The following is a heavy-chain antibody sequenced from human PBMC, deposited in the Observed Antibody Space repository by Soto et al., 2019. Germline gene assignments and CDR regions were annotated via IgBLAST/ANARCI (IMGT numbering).Heavy chain of an antibody. D-gene: IGHD6-13*01. CDR1: GFTFSSYS. J-gene: IGHJ4*01. CDR2: ISSSSSHI. Sequence: EVQLVESGGGLVKPGGSLRLSCAASGFTFSSYSMNWVRQAPEKGLEWVSFISSSSSHIYYADSLKGRFTISRDNATNSVYQQMNCPRAEDTAVYYGARDWQAAAGTVDYWGQGTLVTVSS. V-gene: IGHV3-21*01. CDR3: ARDWQAAAGTVDY.